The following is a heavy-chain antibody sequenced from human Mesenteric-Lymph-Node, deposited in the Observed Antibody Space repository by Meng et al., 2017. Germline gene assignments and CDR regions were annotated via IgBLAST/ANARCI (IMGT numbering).Heavy chain of an antibody. J-gene: IGHJ4*02. CDR2: ISLGGSST. D-gene: IGHD6-13*01. V-gene: IGHV3-23*01. CDR1: GFTFSSYA. Sequence: GGSLRLSCAASGFTFSSYAMTWVRQAPGKGLEWVSIISLGGSSTYYADSVKGRFTISRDNSKKTLYLQMNSLRADDTAVYYCAKGSSSWARPFFDSWGQGTLVTVSS. CDR3: AKGSSSWARPFFDS.